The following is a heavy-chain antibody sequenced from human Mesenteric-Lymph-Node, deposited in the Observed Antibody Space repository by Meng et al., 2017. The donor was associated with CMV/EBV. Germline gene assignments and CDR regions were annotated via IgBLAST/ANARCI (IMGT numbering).Heavy chain of an antibody. Sequence: TCTVSGGSVSRDSYHWTWIRQHPGKGLECLGYIYHNGYTNYNPSLKSRVTISVDTSRNQFSLKLTSMTAADTAVYYCARGALGSFDLWGRGTLVTVSS. J-gene: IGHJ2*01. CDR2: IYHNGYT. V-gene: IGHV4-61*01. D-gene: IGHD3-16*01. CDR1: GGSVSRDSYH. CDR3: ARGALGSFDL.